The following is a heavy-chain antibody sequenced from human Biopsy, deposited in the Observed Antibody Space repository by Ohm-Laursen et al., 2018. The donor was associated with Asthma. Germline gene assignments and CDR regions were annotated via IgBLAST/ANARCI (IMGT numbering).Heavy chain of an antibody. D-gene: IGHD1-26*01. Sequence: FLRLSCTASGFSLDDYAMYWVRQGPGKGLEWVLYISSSSSTIYYADSVRGRFTTSRDNARNSVYLQMNSLRAEDTALYYCARIGPEWELPGREYSLHHWGEGTLVTVSS. CDR1: GFSLDDYA. V-gene: IGHV3-48*03. CDR2: ISSSSSTI. CDR3: ARIGPEWELPGREYSLHH. J-gene: IGHJ1*01.